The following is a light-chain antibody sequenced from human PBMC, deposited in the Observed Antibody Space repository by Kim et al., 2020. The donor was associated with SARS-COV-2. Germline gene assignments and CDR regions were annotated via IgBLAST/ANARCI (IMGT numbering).Light chain of an antibody. CDR3: QAWDSSTNYV. V-gene: IGLV3-1*01. CDR1: KLGDKY. CDR2: QDS. Sequence: VSPRQTARITCSGDKLGDKYACWYQQKPGQTPVLVIYQDSKRPAGIPERFSGSNSGNTATLTISGTQAMDEADYYCQAWDSSTNYVFGTGTKVTVL. J-gene: IGLJ1*01.